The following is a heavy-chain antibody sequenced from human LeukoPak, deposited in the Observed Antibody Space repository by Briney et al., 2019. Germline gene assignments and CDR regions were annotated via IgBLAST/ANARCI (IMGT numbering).Heavy chain of an antibody. D-gene: IGHD2-15*01. CDR1: GLTFSSYG. V-gene: IGHV3-30*18. CDR3: AKGAVESLDYYFYMEV. CDR2: LSYDGRNK. J-gene: IGHJ6*03. Sequence: GRSLRLSCAASGLTFSSYGTHWVGPAPGKGLEWVAVLSYDGRNKFYADSVKGRLTISRDNSKNTLYLEMSTLIAGDTAVYYCAKGAVESLDYYFYMEVWGKGTTVTVPS.